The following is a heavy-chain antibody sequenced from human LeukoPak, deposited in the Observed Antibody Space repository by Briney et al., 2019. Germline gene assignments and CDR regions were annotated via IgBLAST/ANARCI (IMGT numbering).Heavy chain of an antibody. D-gene: IGHD5-18*01. V-gene: IGHV4-59*01. CDR2: IDYRGST. Sequence: SETLSLTCTVPGDSISNYYWSWIRQPPGKGLEWIAYIDYRGSTTYNPSLRSRITISVDTSRNQFSLKLTSVTAADTAVYYCARSRSGYSYEHGAFEIWGQGAMVTVSS. CDR3: ARSRSGYSYEHGAFEI. J-gene: IGHJ3*02. CDR1: GDSISNYY.